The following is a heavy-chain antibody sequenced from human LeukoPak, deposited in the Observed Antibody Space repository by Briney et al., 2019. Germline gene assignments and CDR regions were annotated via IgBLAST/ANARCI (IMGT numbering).Heavy chain of an antibody. CDR3: DRGGAYTGGGEVSFDY. V-gene: IGHV3-21*04. CDR1: GFTFSSYS. Sequence: GGSLRLFCAASGFTFSSYSMNWVRQAPRKGLEWVSSISSSSSYIYYADSVKGRFTISRDNAKYSLYLQMNRMRVRDTAVDVCDRGGAYTGGGEVSFDYWGQGTLVTVSS. J-gene: IGHJ4*02. D-gene: IGHD1-26*01. CDR2: ISSSSSYI.